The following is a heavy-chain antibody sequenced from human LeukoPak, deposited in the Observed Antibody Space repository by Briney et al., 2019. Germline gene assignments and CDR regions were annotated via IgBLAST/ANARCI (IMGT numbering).Heavy chain of an antibody. CDR1: GFTVSSNY. J-gene: IGHJ4*02. D-gene: IGHD3-9*01. V-gene: IGHV3-66*01. CDR2: IYSGGST. Sequence: GGSLRLSCAASGFTVSSNYMSWVRQAPGKGLEWVSVIYSGGSTYYADSVKGRFTISRDNSKNTLYLQMNSLRAEDTAVYYCARGGLYYDILTGYYNPSPFDYWGQGTLVTVSS. CDR3: ARGGLYYDILTGYYNPSPFDY.